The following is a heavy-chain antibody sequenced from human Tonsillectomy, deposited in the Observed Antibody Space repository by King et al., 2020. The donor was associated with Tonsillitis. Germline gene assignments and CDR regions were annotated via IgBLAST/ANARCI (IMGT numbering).Heavy chain of an antibody. CDR3: ARGRWFGQHLPLGYYWFDY. J-gene: IGHJ4*02. CDR2: IRGTDGFT. D-gene: IGHD3-10*01. V-gene: IGHV3-23*04. Sequence: DVQLVESGGGLVQPGGSLRLSCAASGFTFSNFDMSWVRQAPGKGLEWVSSIRGTDGFTYYADSVKGRFTISRDSSKKTVSLQMNSLRAEDSAIYYCARGRWFGQHLPLGYYWFDYWGQGTLVSVSS. CDR1: GFTFSNFD.